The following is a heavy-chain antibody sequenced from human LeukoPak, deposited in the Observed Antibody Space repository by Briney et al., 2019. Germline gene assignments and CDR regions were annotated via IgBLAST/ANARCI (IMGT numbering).Heavy chain of an antibody. D-gene: IGHD3-16*02. J-gene: IGHJ3*02. CDR1: GGSFSGYY. CDR2: INHSGST. V-gene: IGHV4-34*01. CDR3: ARTPSPPYDYVWGSYRVGAFDI. Sequence: PSETLSLTCAVYGGSFSGYYWSWIRQPPGKGLEWIGEINHSGSTNYNPSLKSRVTISVDTSKNQFSLKLSSVTAADTAVYYCARTPSPPYDYVWGSYRVGAFDIWGQGTMVTVSS.